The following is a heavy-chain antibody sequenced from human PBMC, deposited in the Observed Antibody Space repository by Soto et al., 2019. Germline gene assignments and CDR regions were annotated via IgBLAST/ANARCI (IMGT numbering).Heavy chain of an antibody. J-gene: IGHJ5*02. CDR3: SRRAPEGFDP. CDR1: GGSIGTSAYY. CDR2: INHSGNT. Sequence: SETLSLTCAVSGGSIGTSAYYWGWIRQAPGKGLEWIGSINHSGNTYLSPSLKDRVTMSVDTSKNSFSLKLRSATAADTGLYYCSRRAPEGFDPWGQGTMVTVSS. V-gene: IGHV4-39*01.